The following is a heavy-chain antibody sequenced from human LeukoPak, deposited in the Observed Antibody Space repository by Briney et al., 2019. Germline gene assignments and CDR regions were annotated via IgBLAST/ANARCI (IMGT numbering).Heavy chain of an antibody. CDR3: ARGNTKWELLSSGDY. D-gene: IGHD1-26*01. J-gene: IGHJ4*02. V-gene: IGHV3-48*04. Sequence: GGSLRLSCAASGFTFSSYSMNWVRQAPGKGLEWVSYISSSSSTIYYADSVKGRFTISRDNAKNSLYLQMNSLRAEDTAVYYCARGNTKWELLSSGDYWGQGTLVTVSS. CDR1: GFTFSSYS. CDR2: ISSSSSTI.